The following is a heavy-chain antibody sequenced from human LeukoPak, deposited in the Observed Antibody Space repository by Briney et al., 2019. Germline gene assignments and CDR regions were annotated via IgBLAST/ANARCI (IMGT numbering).Heavy chain of an antibody. V-gene: IGHV3-23*01. CDR3: AKESEIAGPDLFDY. CDR1: GFSFRSYA. J-gene: IGHJ4*02. Sequence: GGSLILSCAASGFSFRSYAMSWVRQAPGKGLEWVSAISGSGGSIYYADSVKGRFTITRDNSKSTLYLQMNSLRAEDTAVYYCAKESEIAGPDLFDYWGQGTLVTVSS. CDR2: ISGSGGSI. D-gene: IGHD2-21*01.